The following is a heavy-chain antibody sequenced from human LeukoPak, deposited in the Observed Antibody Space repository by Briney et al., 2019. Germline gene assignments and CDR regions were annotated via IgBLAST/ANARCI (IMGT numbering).Heavy chain of an antibody. J-gene: IGHJ4*02. CDR1: GFTFSSYA. CDR2: ISYDGSNK. D-gene: IGHD3-10*01. V-gene: IGHV3-30-3*01. CDR3: ARGLRFGNHFDS. Sequence: PGGSLRLSCAASGFTFSSYAMHWVRQAPGKGLEWVAVISYDGSNKYYADSVKGRFTISRDNSKNTLYLQMNSLRAEDTAVYYCARGLRFGNHFDSWGQGTLVTVSS.